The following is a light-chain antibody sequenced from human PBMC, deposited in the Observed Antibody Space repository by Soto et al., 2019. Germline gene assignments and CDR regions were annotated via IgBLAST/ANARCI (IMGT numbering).Light chain of an antibody. J-gene: IGKJ3*01. V-gene: IGKV3-20*01. CDR2: GAS. CDR3: QQYGSAPRT. CDR1: QSVSSSY. Sequence: EIVFTQSPGTLSLSPGERATLSCRASQSVSSSYLAWYQQKPGQAPRLLIYGASSRATGIPDRFSGSGSGTHFTLTISRLVPEDFAVYYCQQYGSAPRTFGPGTKVDIK.